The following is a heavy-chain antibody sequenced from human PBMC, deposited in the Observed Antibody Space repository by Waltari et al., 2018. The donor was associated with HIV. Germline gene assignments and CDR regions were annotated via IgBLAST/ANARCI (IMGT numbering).Heavy chain of an antibody. V-gene: IGHV3-30*01. D-gene: IGHD2-15*01. CDR2: ISYDGSNK. J-gene: IGHJ3*02. Sequence: QVQLVESGGGVVQPGRSLRLSCAASGFTFSRYAMHWVRQAPGKGLEWVAVISYDGSNKYYADSVKGRFTISRDNSKNTLYLQMNSLRAEDTAVYYCARDRWDAFDIWGQGTMVTVSS. CDR3: ARDRWDAFDI. CDR1: GFTFSRYA.